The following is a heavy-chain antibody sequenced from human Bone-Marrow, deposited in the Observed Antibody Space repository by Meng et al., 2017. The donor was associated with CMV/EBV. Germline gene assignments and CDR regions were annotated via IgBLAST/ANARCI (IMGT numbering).Heavy chain of an antibody. CDR2: IKQDGSEK. V-gene: IGHV3-7*01. Sequence: GESLKISCAASGFTFSSYWMSWVRQAPGKGLEWVANIKQDGSEKYYVDSVKGRFTISRDNAKNSLYLQMNSLRAEDTAVYYCARDLERGLPDYWGQGPLVTVYS. CDR1: GFTFSSYW. CDR3: ARDLERGLPDY. J-gene: IGHJ4*02.